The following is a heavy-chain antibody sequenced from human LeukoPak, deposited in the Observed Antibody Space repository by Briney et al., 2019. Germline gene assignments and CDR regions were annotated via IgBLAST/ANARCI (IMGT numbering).Heavy chain of an antibody. CDR3: AREGPRLAAATLY. V-gene: IGHV1-2*06. Sequence: ASVKVSCKASGYTFTGYYMHWVRQAPGQGREWMGRINPNSGGTNYAQKFQGRVTMTRDTSISTAYMELSRLRSDDTAVYYCAREGPRLAAATLYWGQGTLVTVSS. D-gene: IGHD2-15*01. J-gene: IGHJ4*02. CDR1: GYTFTGYY. CDR2: INPNSGGT.